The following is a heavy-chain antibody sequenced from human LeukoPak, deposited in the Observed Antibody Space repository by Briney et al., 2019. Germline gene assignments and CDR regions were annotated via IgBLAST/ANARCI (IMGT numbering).Heavy chain of an antibody. V-gene: IGHV1-2*02. D-gene: IGHD2-8*01. CDR2: INPNSGGT. J-gene: IGHJ6*02. CDR1: GYTFTGYY. CDR3: ARSGLGSCTNGVCPDYYYYGMDV. Sequence: ASVKVSCKASGYTFTGYYMHWVRQAPGQGLAWMGWINPNSGGTNYAQKFQGRVTMTRDTSISTAYMELSRLRSDDTAVYYCARSGLGSCTNGVCPDYYYYGMDVWGQGTTVAVSS.